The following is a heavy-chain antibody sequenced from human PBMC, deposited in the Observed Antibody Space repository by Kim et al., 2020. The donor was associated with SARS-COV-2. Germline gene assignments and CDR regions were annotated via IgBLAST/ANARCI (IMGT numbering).Heavy chain of an antibody. V-gene: IGHV4-39*01. Sequence: SETLSLTCTVSGGSISSSSYYWGWIRQPPGKGLEWIGSIYYSGSTYYNPSLKSRVTISVDTSKNQFSLKLSSVTAADTAVYYCARHWLYSTPPDPWGQGTLVTVSS. D-gene: IGHD6-13*01. CDR3: ARHWLYSTPPDP. J-gene: IGHJ5*02. CDR1: GGSISSSSYY. CDR2: IYYSGST.